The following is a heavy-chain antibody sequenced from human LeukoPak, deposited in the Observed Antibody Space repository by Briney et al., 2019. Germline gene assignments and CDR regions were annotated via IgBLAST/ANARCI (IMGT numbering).Heavy chain of an antibody. V-gene: IGHV4-59*08. D-gene: IGHD2-15*01. CDR1: GGSISSYY. Sequence: SETLSLTCTVSGGSISSYYWSWIRQPPGKGLEWIGYIYYSGSTNYNPSLKSRVTISVDTSKNQFSLKLSSVTAADTAVYYCARHAPAATSAPLNWGQGTLVTVSS. J-gene: IGHJ4*02. CDR2: IYYSGST. CDR3: ARHAPAATSAPLN.